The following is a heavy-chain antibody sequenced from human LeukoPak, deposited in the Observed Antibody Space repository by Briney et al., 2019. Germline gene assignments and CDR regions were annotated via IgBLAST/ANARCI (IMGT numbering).Heavy chain of an antibody. Sequence: GGSLRPSCAASGFPYNNAWVRWVRQAPGKGLEWVGRIKSKTDGGTTDYAAPVKGRFTISRDDSKNTLYLQMNSLKTEDTAVYYCTTEPSGGSSNWGQGTLVTVSS. D-gene: IGHD2-15*01. CDR3: TTEPSGGSSN. J-gene: IGHJ4*02. CDR1: GFPYNNAW. CDR2: IKSKTDGGTT. V-gene: IGHV3-15*01.